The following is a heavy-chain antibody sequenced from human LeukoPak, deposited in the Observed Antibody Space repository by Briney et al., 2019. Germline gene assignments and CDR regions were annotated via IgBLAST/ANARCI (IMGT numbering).Heavy chain of an antibody. D-gene: IGHD7-27*01. J-gene: IGHJ4*02. Sequence: FETPSLTCTVSGGSISSSSYYWGWIRQPPGKRLEWIGSIYYSGSTYYNPSLKSRVTISVDTSKNQFSLKLSSVTAADTAVYYCARHGDPDPPDYWGRGTLDPASS. CDR3: ARHGDPDPPDY. CDR2: IYYSGST. CDR1: GGSISSSSYY. V-gene: IGHV4-39*01.